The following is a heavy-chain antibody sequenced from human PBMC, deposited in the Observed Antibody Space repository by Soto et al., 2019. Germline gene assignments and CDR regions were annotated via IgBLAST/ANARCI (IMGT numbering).Heavy chain of an antibody. D-gene: IGHD3-3*01. Sequence: GGSLRLSCAASGFTFSSYSMNWVRQAPGKGLEWVSSISSSSSYIYYADSVKGRFTISRDNAKHSLYLQMNSLRAEDTAVYYCARDLTIFGVVITLYYGMDVWGQGTTVTVSS. CDR2: ISSSSSYI. CDR3: ARDLTIFGVVITLYYGMDV. CDR1: GFTFSSYS. J-gene: IGHJ6*02. V-gene: IGHV3-21*01.